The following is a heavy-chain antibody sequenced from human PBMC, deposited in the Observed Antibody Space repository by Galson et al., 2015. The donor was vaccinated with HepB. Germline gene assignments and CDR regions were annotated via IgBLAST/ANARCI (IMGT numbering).Heavy chain of an antibody. CDR2: IRAYNGFT. V-gene: IGHV1-18*04. CDR1: GYTFTRYG. CDR3: AKTTEEYYDGSVTPAGGFDP. Sequence: SVKVSCKSSGYTFTRYGIRWVRQAPGQGPEWMGGIRAYNGFTDYAQRLKGRVTVTTDTSTSTAYMELRSLRSDDTAVYYCAKTTEEYYDGSVTPAGGFDPWGQGTLVTVSS. D-gene: IGHD3-10*01. J-gene: IGHJ5*02.